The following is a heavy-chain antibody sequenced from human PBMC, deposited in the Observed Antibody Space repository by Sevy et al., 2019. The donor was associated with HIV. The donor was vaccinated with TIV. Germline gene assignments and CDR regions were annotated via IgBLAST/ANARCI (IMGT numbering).Heavy chain of an antibody. CDR3: ARDTSGYSSGWYPYYHYYGIDV. J-gene: IGHJ6*02. CDR2: IHNRGRY. Sequence: LSLTCTVSGDSIIDYYWSWIRQPPGKGLEWIGYIHNRGRYNYNPSLKSRVTISGDVSKNQFSLKLSSVTAADTAVYYCARDTSGYSSGWYPYYHYYGIDVWGQGTTVTVSS. V-gene: IGHV4-59*01. CDR1: GDSIIDYY. D-gene: IGHD6-19*01.